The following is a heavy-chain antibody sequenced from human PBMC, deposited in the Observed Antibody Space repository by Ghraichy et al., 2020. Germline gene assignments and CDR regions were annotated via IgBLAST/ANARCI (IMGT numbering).Heavy chain of an antibody. CDR2: INAGNGNT. Sequence: ASVKVSCKASGYTFTSYAMHWVRQAPGQRLEWMGWINAGNGNTKYSQKFQGRVTITRDTSASTAYMELSSLRSEDTAVYYCARGLIAVAGYGMDVWGQGTTFTVSS. CDR1: GYTFTSYA. J-gene: IGHJ6*02. V-gene: IGHV1-3*01. CDR3: ARGLIAVAGYGMDV. D-gene: IGHD6-19*01.